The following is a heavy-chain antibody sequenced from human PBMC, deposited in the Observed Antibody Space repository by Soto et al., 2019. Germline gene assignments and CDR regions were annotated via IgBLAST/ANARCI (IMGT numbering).Heavy chain of an antibody. D-gene: IGHD1-7*01. J-gene: IGHJ6*02. CDR1: GYSFTSYW. CDR2: IYPGDSDT. V-gene: IGHV5-51*01. CDR3: ARSRGTTFSEYYYYGMDV. Sequence: PGESLKISCKGSGYSFTSYWIGWVRQIPGKGLEWMGIIYPGDSDTRYSPSFQGQVTISADKSISTAYLQWSSLKASDTAMYYCARSRGTTFSEYYYYGMDVWGQGTTVTVSS.